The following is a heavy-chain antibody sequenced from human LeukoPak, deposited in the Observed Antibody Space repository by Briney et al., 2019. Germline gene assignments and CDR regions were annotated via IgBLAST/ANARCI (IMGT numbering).Heavy chain of an antibody. CDR2: INWNGETT. J-gene: IGHJ4*02. D-gene: IGHD3-10*01. CDR1: GFSFEDNG. CDR3: ATHSYYYGSGSCPHYLDY. V-gene: IGHV3-20*04. Sequence: GGSLRLSCAASGFSFEDNGMTWVRQVPGKGLEWVSGINWNGETTGYVDSVKGRFTISRDNAKNSLYLQMNSLRAEDTALYYCATHSYYYGSGSCPHYLDYWGQGTLVTVSS.